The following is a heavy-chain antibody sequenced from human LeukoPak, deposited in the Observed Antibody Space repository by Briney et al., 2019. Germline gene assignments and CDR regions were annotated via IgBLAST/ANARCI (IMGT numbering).Heavy chain of an antibody. Sequence: ASVKVSCKASGYTFTGYYMHWVRQAPGQGLEWMGWINPNSGGTNYAQKFQGRVTMTRDTSISTAYMELSRLRSDDTAVYYCARGHSSGYYSLWAFGIWGQGTMVTVSS. D-gene: IGHD3-22*01. J-gene: IGHJ3*02. CDR2: INPNSGGT. V-gene: IGHV1-2*02. CDR3: ARGHSSGYYSLWAFGI. CDR1: GYTFTGYY.